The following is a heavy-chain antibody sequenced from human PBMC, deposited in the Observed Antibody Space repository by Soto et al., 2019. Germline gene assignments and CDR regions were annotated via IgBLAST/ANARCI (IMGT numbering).Heavy chain of an antibody. V-gene: IGHV3-23*01. CDR3: AKDWGCGTNGECYTTMDV. J-gene: IGHJ6*02. CDR1: GFTFSSYA. D-gene: IGHD2-8*01. Sequence: PGGSLRLSCAASGFTFSSYAMSWVRQAPGKGLEWVSAISGSGGSTYYEDSVKGRFTISIDNSKNTLYLQLFSLRAEDMAVYNCAKDWGCGTNGECYTTMDVGGQGATVTVSS. CDR2: ISGSGGST.